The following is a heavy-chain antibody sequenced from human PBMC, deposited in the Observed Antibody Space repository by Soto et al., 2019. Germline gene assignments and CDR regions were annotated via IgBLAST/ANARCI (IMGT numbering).Heavy chain of an antibody. V-gene: IGHV5-51*01. CDR3: ARSCSGGSCYSWHAFDI. J-gene: IGHJ3*02. CDR2: IYPGDSDT. CDR1: GYSFTSYW. Sequence: GESLKISCKGSGYSFTSYWIGWVRQVPGKGLEWMGIIYPGDSDTRYSPSFQGQVTISADKSISTAYLQWSSLKASDTAMYYCARSCSGGSCYSWHAFDIWGQGTMVTVSS. D-gene: IGHD2-15*01.